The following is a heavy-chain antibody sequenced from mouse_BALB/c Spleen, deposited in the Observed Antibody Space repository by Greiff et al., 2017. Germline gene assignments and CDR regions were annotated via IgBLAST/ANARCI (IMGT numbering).Heavy chain of an antibody. CDR1: GFTFTDYY. J-gene: IGHJ2*01. D-gene: IGHD2-1*01. Sequence: EVNVVESGGGLVQPGGSLRLSCATSGFTFTDYYMSWVRQPPGKALEWLGFIRNKANGYTTEYSASVKGRFTISRDNSQSILYLQMNTLRAEDSATYYCARDYGNYYFDYWGQGTTLTVSS. CDR3: ARDYGNYYFDY. V-gene: IGHV7-3*02. CDR2: IRNKANGYTT.